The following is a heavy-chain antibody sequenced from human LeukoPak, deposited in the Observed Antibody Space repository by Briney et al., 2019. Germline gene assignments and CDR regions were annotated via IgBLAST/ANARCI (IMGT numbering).Heavy chain of an antibody. CDR3: ARGYYDSSGYYYALDY. V-gene: IGHV1-69*04. CDR1: GGTFSSYA. J-gene: IGHJ4*02. Sequence: GASVKVSCKASGGTFSSYAISWVRQAPGQGLEWMGRIIPILGIANYAQKFQGRVTITADKSTSTAYMELSSLRSEDTAVYYCARGYYDSSGYYYALDYWGQGTLVTVSS. CDR2: IIPILGIA. D-gene: IGHD3-22*01.